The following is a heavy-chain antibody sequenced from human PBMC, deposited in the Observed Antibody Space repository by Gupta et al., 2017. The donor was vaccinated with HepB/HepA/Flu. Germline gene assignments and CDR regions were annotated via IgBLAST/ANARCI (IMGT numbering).Heavy chain of an antibody. V-gene: IGHV3-23*01. CDR2: FSSGGDI. CDR1: GFPSGFTFSKSG. Sequence: EVQLLESGGDLVQPGGSLRLYCSASGFPSGFTFSKSGMIWVRQAPGKGLEWVSGFSSGGDIYYADSVKGRFTISRDNSKNTVYLQMNSLSVEDTAVYYCATARPGTTYDFWGQGTLVTVSS. CDR3: ATARPGTTYDF. J-gene: IGHJ4*02. D-gene: IGHD1-1*01.